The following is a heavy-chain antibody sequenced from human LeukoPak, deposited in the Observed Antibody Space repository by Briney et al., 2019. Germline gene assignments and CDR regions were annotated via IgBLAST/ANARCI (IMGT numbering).Heavy chain of an antibody. D-gene: IGHD3-9*01. V-gene: IGHV1-2*04. CDR3: VRRLDMIEFDP. J-gene: IGHJ5*02. CDR2: IYSDSGDT. Sequence: ASVKVSCKASGYTFTGFYIHWVRQAPGQGLEWMGWIYSDSGDTNYAQKFQGWVTMTRDTSMTTAYMELRSLTSEDTAVYYCVRRLDMIEFDPWGQGTLVTVSS. CDR1: GYTFTGFY.